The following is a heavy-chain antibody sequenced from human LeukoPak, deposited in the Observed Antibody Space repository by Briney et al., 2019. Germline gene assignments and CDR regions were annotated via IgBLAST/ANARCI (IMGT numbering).Heavy chain of an antibody. D-gene: IGHD5-24*01. V-gene: IGHV4-4*09. J-gene: IGHJ2*01. CDR3: ASRGGGRWLQTSYWYFDL. Sequence: SETLSLTCTVSGGSISSYYWSWIRQPPGKGLEWIGYIYTSGSTNYNPSLKRRVTISVDTSKNQFSLKLSSVTAADTAVYYCASRGGGRWLQTSYWYFDLWGRGTLVTVSS. CDR1: GGSISSYY. CDR2: IYTSGST.